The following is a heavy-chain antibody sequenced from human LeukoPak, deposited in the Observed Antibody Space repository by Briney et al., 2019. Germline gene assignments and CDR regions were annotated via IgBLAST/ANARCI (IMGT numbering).Heavy chain of an antibody. CDR1: GYTFTSYD. D-gene: IGHD2-21*02. V-gene: IGHV1-8*01. Sequence: ASVKVSCKASGYTFTSYDINWVRQATGQGLEWMGWMNPNSGNTGYAQKFQGRVTMTRNTSISTAYMELSSLRSEDTAVYYCARGGFLAYCGGDCYSDRVLHSYYYYYGMDVWGQGTTVTVSS. J-gene: IGHJ6*02. CDR3: ARGGFLAYCGGDCYSDRVLHSYYYYYGMDV. CDR2: MNPNSGNT.